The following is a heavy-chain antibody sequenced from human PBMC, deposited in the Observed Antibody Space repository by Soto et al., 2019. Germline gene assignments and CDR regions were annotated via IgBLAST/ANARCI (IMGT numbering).Heavy chain of an antibody. CDR3: ARVSGEWLPPGGYYYYGMDV. D-gene: IGHD3-3*01. CDR2: IIAYNGNT. Sequence: QVQLVQSGAEVKKPGASVKVSCKASGYTFTSYGISWVRQAPGQGLEWMGWIIAYNGNTNYAQKLQGRVTMTTDTSTSTAYMELRSLRSDDTAVYYCARVSGEWLPPGGYYYYGMDVWGQGTTVTVSS. CDR1: GYTFTSYG. J-gene: IGHJ6*02. V-gene: IGHV1-18*01.